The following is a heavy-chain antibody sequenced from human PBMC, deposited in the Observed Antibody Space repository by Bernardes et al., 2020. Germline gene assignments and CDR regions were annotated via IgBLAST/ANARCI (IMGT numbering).Heavy chain of an antibody. Sequence: GGSLRLSCAASGFTFSSYAMSWVRQAPGKGLEWVSTISGSGGSTYYADSVKGRFTISRDNSKNTLYLHMNSLRAEDTAVYYCAKNLADTAVAGIAYWGQGTLVTVSS. CDR1: GFTFSSYA. CDR3: AKNLADTAVAGIAY. J-gene: IGHJ4*02. CDR2: ISGSGGST. D-gene: IGHD6-19*01. V-gene: IGHV3-23*01.